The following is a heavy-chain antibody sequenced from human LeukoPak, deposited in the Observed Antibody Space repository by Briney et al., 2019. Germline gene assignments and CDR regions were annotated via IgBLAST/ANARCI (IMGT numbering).Heavy chain of an antibody. D-gene: IGHD4-17*01. J-gene: IGHJ4*02. CDR2: INKDESEK. CDR3: ARCRTTVTAMPGY. CDR1: GFTFNRCW. V-gene: IGHV3-7*03. Sequence: PGGSLRLSCVVSGFTFNRCWMNWVRQGPGKGLEWVANINKDESEKYYVDSVKGRFTISRDNAKNSLYLQMSSLRAEDTAVYYCARCRTTVTAMPGYWGQGTLVTVSS.